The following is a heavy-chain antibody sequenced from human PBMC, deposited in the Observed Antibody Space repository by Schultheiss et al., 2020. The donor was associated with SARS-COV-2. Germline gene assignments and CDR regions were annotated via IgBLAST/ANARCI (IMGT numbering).Heavy chain of an antibody. D-gene: IGHD3-16*01. J-gene: IGHJ6*02. CDR2: ISSSSSTI. CDR1: GFTLSSYA. V-gene: IGHV3-48*01. CDR3: AKDLGASRFYGMDV. Sequence: GGSLRLSCAASGFTLSSYAMSWVRQAPGKGLEWVSYISSSSSTIYYADSVEGRFTISRDNAKKSLYLQMNSLRAEDTAIYYCAKDLGASRFYGMDVWGQGTTVTVSS.